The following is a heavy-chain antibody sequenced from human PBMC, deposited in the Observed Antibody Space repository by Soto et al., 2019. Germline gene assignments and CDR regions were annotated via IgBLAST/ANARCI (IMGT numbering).Heavy chain of an antibody. V-gene: IGHV1-8*01. J-gene: IGHJ4*02. D-gene: IGHD3-10*01. CDR3: AKVSRKGSAIDFDY. CDR2: VNPNNGET. Sequence: QVQLVQSGAELKKPGASVKVSCKASGYTFSNYDMNWVRQATGQGPEWIGWVNPNNGETGYAQKFQGRVTVTTDISTTTAYMELTSLRSEDTAIYYCAKVSRKGSAIDFDYWGQGTLITVSS. CDR1: GYTFSNYD.